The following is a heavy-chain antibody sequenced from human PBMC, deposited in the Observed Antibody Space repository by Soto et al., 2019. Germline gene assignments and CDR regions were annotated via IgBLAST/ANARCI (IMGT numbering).Heavy chain of an antibody. Sequence: ASVKVSCKASGYTFTGDYMDWVRQAPGQGLEWMGWINPNSGGTNYAQKFQGWVTMTRDTSISTAYMELSRLRSDDTAVHYCARDSGIQLWFLDYWGQGTLVTVSS. D-gene: IGHD5-18*01. V-gene: IGHV1-2*04. CDR3: ARDSGIQLWFLDY. CDR2: INPNSGGT. CDR1: GYTFTGDY. J-gene: IGHJ4*02.